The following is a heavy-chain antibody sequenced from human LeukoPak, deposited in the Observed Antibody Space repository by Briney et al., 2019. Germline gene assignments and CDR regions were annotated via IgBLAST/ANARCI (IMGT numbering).Heavy chain of an antibody. Sequence: SETLSLTCTVSGASISSCCWSWVRQSPGKGLEWIGRVSTTGSSAYDPSLKGRLTLSVDMSKNQFSLTLRSVTAADTAVYYCARIDTIGNTQYYYYGVEVWGQGTAVTVSS. CDR1: GASISSCC. D-gene: IGHD2-2*01. CDR3: ARIDTIGNTQYYYYGVEV. J-gene: IGHJ6*02. V-gene: IGHV4-4*07. CDR2: VSTTGSS.